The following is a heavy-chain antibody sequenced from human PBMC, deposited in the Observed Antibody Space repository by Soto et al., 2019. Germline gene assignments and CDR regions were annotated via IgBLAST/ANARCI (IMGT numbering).Heavy chain of an antibody. CDR3: ARGDATKIVVTTYYAMDV. J-gene: IGHJ6*02. V-gene: IGHV1-69*12. CDR2: IIPVFGTA. D-gene: IGHD4-17*01. Sequence: QVQLVQSGAEVKKPGSSVKVSCKASGGSLSNYGISWVRQAPGQGLEWMGGIIPVFGTANYAQKFQGRVTCTADGSTTIVYMDVTSLRSEDTAVYYCARGDATKIVVTTYYAMDVWGQGTTVTVSS. CDR1: GGSLSNYG.